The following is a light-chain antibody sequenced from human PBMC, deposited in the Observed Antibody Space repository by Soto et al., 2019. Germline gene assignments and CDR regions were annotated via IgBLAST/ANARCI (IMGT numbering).Light chain of an antibody. CDR3: QLWDSNTDHQV. CDR1: NIGSET. J-gene: IGLJ2*01. V-gene: IGLV3-21*01. Sequence: SYELTQPPSVSVAPGQTANIACGGTNIGSETVHWYQQKSGQAPVLVLYYNGDRPSGIPERFSGSNSGNTATLTISRVEAGHEADYYCQLWDSNTDHQVFGGGTKLTVL. CDR2: YNG.